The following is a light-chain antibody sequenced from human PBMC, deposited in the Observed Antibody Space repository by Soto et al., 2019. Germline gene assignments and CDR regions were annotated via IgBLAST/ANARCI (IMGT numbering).Light chain of an antibody. CDR1: SSNIGAGYD. Sequence: QSVLTQPPSVSGAPGQRVTISCTGSSSNIGAGYDVHWYQQLPGTAPKLLIYGNSNRPSGVPDRFSGSKSGTSASLAITGLQAADEADYYCQPYDRSLSGLVFGTGPKLPVL. J-gene: IGLJ1*01. CDR2: GNS. CDR3: QPYDRSLSGLV. V-gene: IGLV1-40*01.